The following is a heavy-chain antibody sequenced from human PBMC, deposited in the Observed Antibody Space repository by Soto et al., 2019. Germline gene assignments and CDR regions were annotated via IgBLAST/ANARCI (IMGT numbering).Heavy chain of an antibody. CDR2: FFIGGNT. D-gene: IGHD3-10*01. CDR1: GGSITGGSISSTTYY. J-gene: IGHJ4*02. Sequence: SETLSLTCTVSGGSITGGSISSTTYYWGWMRQPPGKGLEWIASFFIGGNTYYNPSLKSRVTTSVDTSKNQFSLKLSSVTAADTAVYYCARSLRRGPPFDYWGQGTLVTVSS. V-gene: IGHV4-39*01. CDR3: ARSLRRGPPFDY.